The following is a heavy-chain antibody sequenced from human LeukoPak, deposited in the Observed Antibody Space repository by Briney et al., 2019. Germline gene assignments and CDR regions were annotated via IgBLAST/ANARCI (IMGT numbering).Heavy chain of an antibody. CDR3: AKAPSSGWYPYYFDY. Sequence: GGSLRLSCTPSGFTFSSYAMSWVRQAPGKGLEWVSAISGSGSSTFYADSVKGRFTISRDNSKNTLYLQMNSLRAEDTAVYYCAKAPSSGWYPYYFDYWGQGTLVTVSS. V-gene: IGHV3-23*01. CDR2: ISGSGSST. J-gene: IGHJ4*02. D-gene: IGHD6-19*01. CDR1: GFTFSSYA.